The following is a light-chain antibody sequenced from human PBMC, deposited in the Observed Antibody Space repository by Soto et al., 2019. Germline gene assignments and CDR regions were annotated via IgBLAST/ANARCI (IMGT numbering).Light chain of an antibody. V-gene: IGKV1-5*01. J-gene: IGKJ1*01. CDR3: HQYHRYWT. Sequence: DFQMTQSPSTRSSSVGYIVTITCRASQNIRSRLAWFQQKPGKAPKLLIYDASSLESGVPQRFSGSGSGTEFTLTISSLQTDDFSTYYCHQYHRYWTFGQGTKVDIQ. CDR2: DAS. CDR1: QNIRSR.